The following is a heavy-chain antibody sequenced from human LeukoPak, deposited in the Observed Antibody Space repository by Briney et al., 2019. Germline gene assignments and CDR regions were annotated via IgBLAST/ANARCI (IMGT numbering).Heavy chain of an antibody. CDR3: ARDRGIYGRRRDGYNFDY. CDR2: IYTSGST. Sequence: SETLSLTCTVSGGSISSYYWSWIRQPAGKGLEWIGRIYTSGSTNYNPSLKSRVTMSVDTSKNQFSLKLSSVTAADTAVYYCARDRGIYGRRRDGYNFDYWGQGTLVTVSS. V-gene: IGHV4-4*07. CDR1: GGSISSYY. D-gene: IGHD5-24*01. J-gene: IGHJ4*02.